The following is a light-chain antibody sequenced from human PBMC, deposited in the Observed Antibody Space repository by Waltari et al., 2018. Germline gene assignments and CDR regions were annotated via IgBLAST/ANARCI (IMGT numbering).Light chain of an antibody. V-gene: IGLV3-1*01. J-gene: IGLJ1*01. CDR3: QAWDSSTAF. CDR2: QDS. Sequence: SYELTQPPSVSVSPGQTASITCSGDKLGDTYACWYQQKPGQSPVLVIYQDSTRPSGIPERVSGSSSGNTATLTISGTQAMDEADYYGQAWDSSTAFFGTGTKVTVL. CDR1: KLGDTY.